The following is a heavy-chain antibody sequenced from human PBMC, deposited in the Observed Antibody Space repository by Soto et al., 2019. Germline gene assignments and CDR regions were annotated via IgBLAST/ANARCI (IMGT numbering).Heavy chain of an antibody. CDR1: GASISGFY. J-gene: IGHJ5*02. CDR2: IYATGTT. CDR3: VRDGTKTLRDWFDP. Sequence: TLSLTCTVSGASISGFYWSWIRKSAGKGLEWIGRIYATGTTDYNPSLNSRVMMSVDTSKKQFSLKLRSVTAADTAVYYCVRDGTKTLRDWFDPWGQGISVTVSS. V-gene: IGHV4-4*07. D-gene: IGHD1-1*01.